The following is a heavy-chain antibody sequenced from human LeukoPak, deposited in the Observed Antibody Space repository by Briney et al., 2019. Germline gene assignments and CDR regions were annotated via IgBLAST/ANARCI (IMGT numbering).Heavy chain of an antibody. CDR3: ARGRGDRGFYYYYVDV. Sequence: PSETLSLTCSVSIDSITAYYWSWFRQPPGKPLEWIGYVSYSGTTNYNPSLNSRLTISGDTSKGLFSLNLTSVTAADTAMYYCARGRGDRGFYYYYVDVWGKGTPVTVSS. D-gene: IGHD2-21*02. CDR1: IDSITAYY. CDR2: VSYSGTT. V-gene: IGHV4-59*01. J-gene: IGHJ6*03.